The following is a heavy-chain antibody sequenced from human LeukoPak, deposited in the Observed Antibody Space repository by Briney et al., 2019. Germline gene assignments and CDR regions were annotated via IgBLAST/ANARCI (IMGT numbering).Heavy chain of an antibody. CDR2: TSSSSTYI. V-gene: IGHV3-21*01. Sequence: GGSLRLSCAASGFTFSSYSMNWVRQAPGKGLDWVSSTSSSSTYIYYADSLKGRFTISRDNAKNSLSLQMNSLRAEDTAVYYCARDTHCSSTSCYNAFDIWGQGTMVTVSS. CDR3: ARDTHCSSTSCYNAFDI. J-gene: IGHJ3*02. D-gene: IGHD2-2*02. CDR1: GFTFSSYS.